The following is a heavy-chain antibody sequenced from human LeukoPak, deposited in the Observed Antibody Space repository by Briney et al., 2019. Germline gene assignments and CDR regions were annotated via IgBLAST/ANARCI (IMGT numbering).Heavy chain of an antibody. V-gene: IGHV5-51*01. CDR1: GYSFTSYW. CDR2: IYPGGSDT. Sequence: GESLKISCKGSGYSFTSYWIGWVRQMPGKGLEWMGIIYPGGSDTRYSPPFQGQVTISADKSISTAYLQWSSLKASDTAIYYCARLPTTVTTLTNFHYYYMDVWGKGTTVTVSS. J-gene: IGHJ6*03. D-gene: IGHD4-11*01. CDR3: ARLPTTVTTLTNFHYYYMDV.